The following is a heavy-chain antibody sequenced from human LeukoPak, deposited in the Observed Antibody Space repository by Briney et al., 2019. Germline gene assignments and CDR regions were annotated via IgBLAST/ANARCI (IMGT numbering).Heavy chain of an antibody. D-gene: IGHD6-19*01. CDR1: GGSISSYY. V-gene: IGHV4-59*01. J-gene: IGHJ4*02. Sequence: SETLSLTCTVSGGSISSYYWSWLRQPPGKGLEWIGYIYYSGTTNYNPSLKSRVTISVDTSKSQFSLKLNSVTAADTAVYYCARSGGYSSPQNYWGQGTLVTVSS. CDR3: ARSGGYSSPQNY. CDR2: IYYSGTT.